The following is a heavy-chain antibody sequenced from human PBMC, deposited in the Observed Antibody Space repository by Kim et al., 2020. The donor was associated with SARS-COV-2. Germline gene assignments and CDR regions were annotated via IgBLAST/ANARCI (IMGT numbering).Heavy chain of an antibody. CDR1: GYTFTGYY. V-gene: IGHV1-2*02. Sequence: ASVKVSCKASGYTFTGYYMHWVRQAPGQGLEWMGWINPNSGGTNYAQKFQGRVTMTRDTSISTAYMELSRLRSDDTAVYYCARESSGSSWYSLFYGMDVWGQGTTVTVSS. CDR3: ARESSGSSWYSLFYGMDV. D-gene: IGHD6-13*01. CDR2: INPNSGGT. J-gene: IGHJ6*02.